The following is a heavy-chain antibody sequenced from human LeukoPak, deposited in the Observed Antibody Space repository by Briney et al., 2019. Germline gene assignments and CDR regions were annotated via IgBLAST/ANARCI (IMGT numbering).Heavy chain of an antibody. J-gene: IGHJ4*02. V-gene: IGHV3-30*18. CDR3: AKQSFRMVNYFDY. CDR2: IAYHGGAE. Sequence: PGGSLRLSCAASGFTFSSYGMHWVRQAPGKGLEWVAVIAYHGGAEYYADSVRGRFTISRDNSKNTVDLQLNSLRAEDSAVYYCAKQSFRMVNYFDYWGQGTLVTVS. D-gene: IGHD3-16*02. CDR1: GFTFSSYG.